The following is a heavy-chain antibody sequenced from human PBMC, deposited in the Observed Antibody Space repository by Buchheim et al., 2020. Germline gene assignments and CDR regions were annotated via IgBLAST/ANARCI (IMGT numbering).Heavy chain of an antibody. CDR3: ARDQERDYDILTGYYKPGGMDV. J-gene: IGHJ6*02. D-gene: IGHD3-9*01. Sequence: QVQLQESGPGLVKPSQTLSLTCTVSGGSISSGGYYWSWIRQHPGKGLEWIGYIYYSGSTYYNPSLKSRVTISVDTPKNQFSLKLSSVTAADTAVYYCARDQERDYDILTGYYKPGGMDVWGQGTT. CDR1: GGSISSGGYY. V-gene: IGHV4-31*03. CDR2: IYYSGST.